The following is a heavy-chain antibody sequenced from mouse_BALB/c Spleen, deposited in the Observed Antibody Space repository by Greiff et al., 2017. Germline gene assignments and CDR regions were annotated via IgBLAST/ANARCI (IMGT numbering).Heavy chain of an antibody. CDR1: GFNIKDYY. D-gene: IGHD2-1*01. J-gene: IGHJ2*01. V-gene: IGHV14-4*02. Sequence: EVQLQQSGAELVRPGASVKLSCTASGFNIKDYYMHWVKQRPEQGLEWIGWIDPENGDTEYAPKFQGKATMTADTSSNTAYLQLSSLTSEDTAVYFCRNFEVDYWGQGTTLTVSS. CDR3: RNFEVDY. CDR2: IDPENGDT.